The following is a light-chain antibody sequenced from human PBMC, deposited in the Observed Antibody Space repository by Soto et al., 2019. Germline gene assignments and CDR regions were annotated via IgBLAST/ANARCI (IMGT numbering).Light chain of an antibody. CDR3: QQYNSYWT. Sequence: DIQMTQSASSLSASVGDRVTITCRASQGISTYLNWYQQKPGKAPKLLIYAASSLQSGVPSRFSGSGSETDFTLTISSLQPDDFATYYCQQYNSYWTFGQ. J-gene: IGKJ1*01. V-gene: IGKV1-39*01. CDR2: AAS. CDR1: QGISTY.